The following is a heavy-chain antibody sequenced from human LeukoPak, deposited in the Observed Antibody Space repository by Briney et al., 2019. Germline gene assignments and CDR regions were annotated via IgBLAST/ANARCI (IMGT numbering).Heavy chain of an antibody. CDR2: ISSSSSYI. J-gene: IGHJ3*01. CDR3: ARGPRRSADAFDV. CDR1: GFTFSSYS. V-gene: IGHV3-21*01. Sequence: GGSLRLSCAASGFTFSSYSMNWVRQAPGKGLEWVSSISSSSSYIYYADSVKGRFTISRDNAKNSLYLQMNSLRAEDTAVYYCARGPRRSADAFDVWGQGTMVTVSS.